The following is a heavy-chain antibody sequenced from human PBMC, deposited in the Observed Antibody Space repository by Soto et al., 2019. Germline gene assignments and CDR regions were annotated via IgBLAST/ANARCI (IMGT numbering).Heavy chain of an antibody. Sequence: SGHTLLNPTQTLTLTCPFSVFSLSNRGLCVSWIRQPPGKALEWLALIDWDDDKYYSTSLKTRLTISKDTSKNQVVLTMTNMDPVDTATYYCARIRYYDSSGYSDFDYWGQGTRVTVSS. D-gene: IGHD3-22*01. CDR2: IDWDDDK. J-gene: IGHJ4*02. CDR1: VFSLSNRGLC. CDR3: ARIRYYDSSGYSDFDY. V-gene: IGHV2-70*01.